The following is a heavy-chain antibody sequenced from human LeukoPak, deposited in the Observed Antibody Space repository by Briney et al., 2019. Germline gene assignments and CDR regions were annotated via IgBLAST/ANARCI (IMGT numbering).Heavy chain of an antibody. CDR3: AKDQDYGGNSGYFDY. CDR1: GFTFYDYG. CDR2: ISGSGLST. V-gene: IGHV3-23*01. Sequence: GGSLRLSCAASGFTFYDYGMTWVRQAPGKGLEWVSTISGSGLSTYYADSVKGRFTISRDNSKNTLYLQMNSLRAEDTAVYYCAKDQDYGGNSGYFDYWGQGTLVTVSS. D-gene: IGHD4-23*01. J-gene: IGHJ4*02.